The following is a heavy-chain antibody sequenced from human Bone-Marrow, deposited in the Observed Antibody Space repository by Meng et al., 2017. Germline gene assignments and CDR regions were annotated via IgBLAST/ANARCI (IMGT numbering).Heavy chain of an antibody. CDR3: ATHYGDYVNWFDP. CDR1: GYTFTSYD. J-gene: IGHJ5*02. V-gene: IGHV1-2*02. D-gene: IGHD4-17*01. Sequence: ASVKVSCKASGYTFTSYDINWVRQAPGQGLEWMGWINPNSGGTNYAQKFQGRVTMTRDTSISTAYMELSRLRSDDTAVYYCATHYGDYVNWFDPWGQGTLVTVSS. CDR2: INPNSGGT.